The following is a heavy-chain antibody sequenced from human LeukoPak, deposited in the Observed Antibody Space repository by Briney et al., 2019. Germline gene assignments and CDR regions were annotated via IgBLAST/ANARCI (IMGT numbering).Heavy chain of an antibody. CDR3: ARDQGGTIDY. J-gene: IGHJ4*02. D-gene: IGHD1-7*01. V-gene: IGHV1-2*02. Sequence: GASVKVSCKASGYTFTGYYMHCVRQAPGQGLEWMGWIKSNSGGTHYAQKFQGRVTMTRDTSITTAYMELSRLTSDDTAVYYCARDQGGTIDYWGQGTLVTVSS. CDR2: IKSNSGGT. CDR1: GYTFTGYY.